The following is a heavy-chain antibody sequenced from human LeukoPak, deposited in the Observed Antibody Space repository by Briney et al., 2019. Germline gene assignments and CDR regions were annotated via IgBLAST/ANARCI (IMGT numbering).Heavy chain of an antibody. V-gene: IGHV1-18*01. CDR3: ARSLGYCSSTSCSFDY. CDR1: GYTFTSYG. Sequence: ASVKVSCKASGYTFTSYGISWVRQAPGQGLEWMGWISAYNGNTNYAQKLQGRVTMTTDTSTSTAYMKLRSLRSDDTAVYYCARSLGYCSSTSCSFDYWGQGTLVTVSS. D-gene: IGHD2-2*01. CDR2: ISAYNGNT. J-gene: IGHJ4*02.